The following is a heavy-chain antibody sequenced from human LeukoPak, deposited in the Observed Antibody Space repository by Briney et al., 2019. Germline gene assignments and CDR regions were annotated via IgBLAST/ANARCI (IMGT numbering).Heavy chain of an antibody. V-gene: IGHV2-70*01. CDR1: GFSRSTSGMC. CDR2: IEWDDDK. Sequence: ESAPALSNPTPARTLTCTFSGFSRSTSGMCVSWIRQPPGKALEWLALIEWDDDKYYITSLKTRLTISKDTSKNQVVLTMTNMDPVDTATYYCARMRYYYGSIDPWGQGTLVTVSS. J-gene: IGHJ5*02. CDR3: ARMRYYYGSIDP. D-gene: IGHD3-10*01.